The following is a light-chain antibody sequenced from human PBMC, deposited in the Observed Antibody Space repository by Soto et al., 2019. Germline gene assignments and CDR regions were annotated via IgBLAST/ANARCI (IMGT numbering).Light chain of an antibody. J-gene: IGLJ2*01. CDR2: EVS. Sequence: QSALTQPASVSGSPGQSINISCNGTSSDVGGYNYVSWYQQHPGKAPKLMIYEVSNRPSGVSNRFSGSKSGNTASLTISGLQAEDEADYYCSSYTSSSTLGVFGGGTKLTVL. CDR1: SSDVGGYNY. CDR3: SSYTSSSTLGV. V-gene: IGLV2-14*01.